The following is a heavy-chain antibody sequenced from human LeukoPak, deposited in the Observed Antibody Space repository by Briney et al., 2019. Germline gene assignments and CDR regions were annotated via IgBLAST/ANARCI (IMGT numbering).Heavy chain of an antibody. Sequence: ASVKVSCKASGYAFSSYYMHWVRQAPGQGLEWMGIINPSGGSTKYAQKFQGRVTMTRDTSTSTVYMELSSLRSEDTAVYYCARSSIVGATGYFDYWGQGTLVTVSS. V-gene: IGHV1-46*01. D-gene: IGHD1-26*01. CDR3: ARSSIVGATGYFDY. J-gene: IGHJ4*02. CDR2: INPSGGST. CDR1: GYAFSSYY.